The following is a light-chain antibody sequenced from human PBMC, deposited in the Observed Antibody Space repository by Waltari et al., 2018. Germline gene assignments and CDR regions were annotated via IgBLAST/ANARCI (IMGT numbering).Light chain of an antibody. Sequence: DIQMTQSPSTLSASIGDRVTITCRASESINRWLAWCQQRPGEAPKLLISKASTLESGVPSRFSASGSGTEFTLTISSLQPDDFATYYCQQYHHYWTFGQGTKVEMK. J-gene: IGKJ1*01. CDR1: ESINRW. CDR3: QQYHHYWT. V-gene: IGKV1-5*03. CDR2: KAS.